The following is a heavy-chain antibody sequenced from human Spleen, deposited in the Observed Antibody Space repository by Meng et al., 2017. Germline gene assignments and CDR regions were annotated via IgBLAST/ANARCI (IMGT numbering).Heavy chain of an antibody. V-gene: IGHV3-9*01. CDR1: GLIFEQYA. D-gene: IGHD5-24*01. CDR2: ISWNSGKI. Sequence: SLRLSCTASGLIFEQYAMHWVRQGPGKGLEWVSGISWNSGKIWYADSVKGRFTIPRDNAKNLLYLQMDSLREEDTALYYCVKDTTPIAMGGTLGDYWGQGSQVTVSS. J-gene: IGHJ4*02. CDR3: VKDTTPIAMGGTLGDY.